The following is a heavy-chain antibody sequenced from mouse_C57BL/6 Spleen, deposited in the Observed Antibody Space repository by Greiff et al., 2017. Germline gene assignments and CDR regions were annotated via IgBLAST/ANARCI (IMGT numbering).Heavy chain of an antibody. Sequence: VQLQQSGAELMKPGDSVKLSCTATGYTFTGYWIEWVQQTPGHGLEWIGEILPGGGSTDYNEKFKGKATFTADTSSNTAYMQLSSLTTEDSAIYYCARSRTGGRFDCWGQGTTVTVSS. V-gene: IGHV1-9*01. CDR1: GYTFTGYW. CDR3: ARSRTGGRFDC. D-gene: IGHD4-1*01. CDR2: ILPGGGST. J-gene: IGHJ2*01.